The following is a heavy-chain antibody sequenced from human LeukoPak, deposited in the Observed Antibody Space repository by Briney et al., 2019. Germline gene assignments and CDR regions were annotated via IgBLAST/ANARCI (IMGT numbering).Heavy chain of an antibody. CDR3: ARESVVVPAAPDY. J-gene: IGHJ4*02. D-gene: IGHD2-2*01. Sequence: GASVKVSCKASGYTFTSYYIHWVRQAPGQGLEWMGLINPSGGTTSYAQKFQGRVTITADKSTSTAYMELSSLRSEDTAVYYCARESVVVPAAPDYWGQGTLVTVSS. V-gene: IGHV1-46*01. CDR1: GYTFTSYY. CDR2: INPSGGTT.